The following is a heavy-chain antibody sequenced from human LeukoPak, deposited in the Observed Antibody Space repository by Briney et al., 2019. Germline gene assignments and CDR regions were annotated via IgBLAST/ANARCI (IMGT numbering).Heavy chain of an antibody. D-gene: IGHD2-15*01. V-gene: IGHV3-66*01. CDR1: GFTVSSNY. J-gene: IGHJ4*02. Sequence: GGSLRLSCAVSGFTVSSNYMSWVRQAPGKGLEWVSVIYSGGDTYYADSVKGRFTISRDNAKNTLYLQMNSLRAEDTAVYYCARVRYCSGGSCTYFDYWGQGTLVTVSS. CDR3: ARVRYCSGGSCTYFDY. CDR2: IYSGGDT.